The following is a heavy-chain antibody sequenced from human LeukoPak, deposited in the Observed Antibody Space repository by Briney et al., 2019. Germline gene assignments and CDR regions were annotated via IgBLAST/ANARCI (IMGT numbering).Heavy chain of an antibody. D-gene: IGHD6-6*01. CDR3: ALGGAARGNYFDY. CDR1: GYTLTELS. V-gene: IGHV1-24*01. CDR2: FDPEDGET. Sequence: GASVKVSCKVSGYTLTELSMHWVRRAPGKGLEWMGGFDPEDGETIYAQKFQGRVTMTEDTSTDTAYMELSSLRSEDTAVYYCALGGAARGNYFDYWGQGTLATVSS. J-gene: IGHJ4*02.